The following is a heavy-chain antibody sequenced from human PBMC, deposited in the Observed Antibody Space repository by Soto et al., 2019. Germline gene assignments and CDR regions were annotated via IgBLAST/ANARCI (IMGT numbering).Heavy chain of an antibody. D-gene: IGHD3-22*01. V-gene: IGHV1-2*04. CDR1: GYTFTGYY. Sequence: ASVKVSCKASGYTFTGYYMHWVRQAPGQGLEWMGWINPNSGGTNYAQKFQGWVTMTRDTSISTAYMELSRLRSEDTAVYFCAATNYYYDSSGSKGGYYYYGMDVWGQGTTVTVSS. J-gene: IGHJ6*02. CDR3: AATNYYYDSSGSKGGYYYYGMDV. CDR2: INPNSGGT.